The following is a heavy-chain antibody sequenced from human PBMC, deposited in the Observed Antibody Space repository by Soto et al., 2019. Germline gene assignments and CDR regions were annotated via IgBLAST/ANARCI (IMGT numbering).Heavy chain of an antibody. Sequence: GASVKVSCKASGYTFTSYGISWVRQAPGQGLEWMGWISAYNGNTNYAQKLQGRVTMTTDTSTSTAYMELRSLRSDDTAVYYCARDHGSGSYYKDDAFDIWGQGTMVTVSS. CDR2: ISAYNGNT. CDR3: ARDHGSGSYYKDDAFDI. J-gene: IGHJ3*02. D-gene: IGHD3-10*01. CDR1: GYTFTSYG. V-gene: IGHV1-18*01.